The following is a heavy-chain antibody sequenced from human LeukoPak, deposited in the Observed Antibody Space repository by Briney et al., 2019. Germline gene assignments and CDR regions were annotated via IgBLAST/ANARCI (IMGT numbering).Heavy chain of an antibody. J-gene: IGHJ4*02. V-gene: IGHV4-59*11. CDR3: ATIKRGSIFGYFDF. Sequence: SETLSLTCTVSGGSISSHYWSWIRQPPGKGLEWIGYMFDSENTKENPSLKSRVTLSADTSKSQFSLRLSSVTAADTAVYYCATIKRGSIFGYFDFWGQGILVTVSS. CDR1: GGSISSHY. D-gene: IGHD5-18*01. CDR2: MFDSENT.